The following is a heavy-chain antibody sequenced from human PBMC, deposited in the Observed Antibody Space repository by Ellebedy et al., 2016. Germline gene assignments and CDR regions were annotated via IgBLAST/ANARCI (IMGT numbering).Heavy chain of an antibody. CDR1: GFTFSKYA. J-gene: IGHJ3*02. CDR3: AKDMSVGLYTFDM. D-gene: IGHD1-14*01. V-gene: IGHV3-23*01. Sequence: GESLKISXVASGFTFSKYAMTWVRQAPGKGLEWVSGIRSGGESTYYADSVKGRFTISRDNSKSTLFLQMNSLRVEDTAVYFCAKDMSVGLYTFDMWGQGTMVTVSS. CDR2: IRSGGEST.